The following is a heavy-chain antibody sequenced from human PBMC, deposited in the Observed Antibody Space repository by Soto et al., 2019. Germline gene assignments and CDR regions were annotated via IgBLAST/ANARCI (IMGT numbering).Heavy chain of an antibody. D-gene: IGHD3-9*01. Sequence: PWGSLRLSCAASGFTFSSYGIHLFRHAPGKGLEWVAVISYDGSNKYYADSVKGRFTISRDNSKNTLYLQMNSLRAEDTAVYYCAKHRHDILTGYFDYWGQGTLVTVSS. J-gene: IGHJ4*02. CDR1: GFTFSSYG. V-gene: IGHV3-30*18. CDR3: AKHRHDILTGYFDY. CDR2: ISYDGSNK.